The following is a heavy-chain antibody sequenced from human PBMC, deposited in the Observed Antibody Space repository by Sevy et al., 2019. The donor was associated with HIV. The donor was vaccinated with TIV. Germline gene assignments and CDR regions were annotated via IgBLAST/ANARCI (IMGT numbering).Heavy chain of an antibody. CDR2: IKSITNGGTT. CDR1: GFTFTNAW. V-gene: IGHV3-15*07. J-gene: IGHJ5*02. Sequence: GGSLRLSCAASGFTFTNAWMNWVRQSPGKGLEWVGRIKSITNGGTTDYPAPVRGRFIIPRDDSKNMLYLHMNRLQTEDTAVYYCATLYHFDPWGQGTLVTVSS. D-gene: IGHD2-2*01. CDR3: ATLYHFDP.